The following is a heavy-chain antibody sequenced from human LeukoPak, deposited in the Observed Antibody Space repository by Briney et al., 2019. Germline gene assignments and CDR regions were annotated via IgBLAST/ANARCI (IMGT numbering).Heavy chain of an antibody. CDR1: GFTFSSYA. D-gene: IGHD5-24*01. Sequence: AGGSLRLSCAASGFTFSSYAMSWVRQAPGKGLEWVSAISGSGGSTYYADSVKGRFTISRDNSKNTLYLRMNSLRAEDTAVYYCAKDLRDGYNSFDIWGQGTMVTVSS. CDR2: ISGSGGST. CDR3: AKDLRDGYNSFDI. J-gene: IGHJ3*02. V-gene: IGHV3-23*01.